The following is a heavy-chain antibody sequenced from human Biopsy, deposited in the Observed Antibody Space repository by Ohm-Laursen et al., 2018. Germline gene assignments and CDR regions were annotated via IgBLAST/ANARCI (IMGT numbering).Heavy chain of an antibody. J-gene: IGHJ4*02. CDR1: GFTFTSYG. CDR2: IWDNGNNK. D-gene: IGHD2-2*01. CDR3: ARDVFCTTTSCYLFEY. Sequence: SLRLSCAASGFTFTSYGMHWVRQTPGKGLEWVALIWDNGNNKYYADSVNGRFTISRDNAKDTLYLEMNSLRVEDTAVYYCARDVFCTTTSCYLFEYWGQGTLVTVSS. V-gene: IGHV3-33*08.